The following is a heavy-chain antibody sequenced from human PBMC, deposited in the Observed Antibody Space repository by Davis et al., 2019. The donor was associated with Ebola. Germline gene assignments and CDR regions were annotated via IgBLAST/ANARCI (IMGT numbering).Heavy chain of an antibody. CDR1: GYSISSGYY. CDR3: EGNIVVVPAGDAFDI. D-gene: IGHD2-2*01. J-gene: IGHJ3*02. V-gene: IGHV4-38-2*02. CDR2: IYHSGST. Sequence: PSETLSLTCTVSGYSISSGYYWGWIRQPPGKGLEWIGSIYHSGSTYYNPSLKSRVTISVDTSKNQFSLKLSSVTAADTAVYYCEGNIVVVPAGDAFDIWGQGTMVTVSS.